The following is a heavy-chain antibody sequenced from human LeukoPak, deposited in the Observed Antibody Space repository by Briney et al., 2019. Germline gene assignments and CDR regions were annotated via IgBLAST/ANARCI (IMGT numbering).Heavy chain of an antibody. Sequence: PSQTLSLTCAVSGGSISSGGYSWSWIRQPPGRGLEWIGYIYHSGSTYYNPSLKSRVTISVDRSKNQFSLKLSSVTAADTAVYYCARGDPADYWGQGTLVTVSS. J-gene: IGHJ4*02. CDR3: ARGDPADY. CDR2: IYHSGST. CDR1: GGSISSGGYS. V-gene: IGHV4-30-2*01.